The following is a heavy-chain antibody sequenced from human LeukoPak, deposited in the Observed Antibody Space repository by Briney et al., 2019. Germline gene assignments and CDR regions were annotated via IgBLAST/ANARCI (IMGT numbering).Heavy chain of an antibody. CDR2: ISGDGGST. Sequence: PGGSLRLSCAASGFTFDDYAMHWVRQAPGKGLEWVSLISGDGGSTYYADSVKGRFTISRDNSKNSLYLQMNSLRTEDTALYYCAKDIRRFYHQQSPNWFDPWGQGTLVTVSS. CDR1: GFTFDDYA. V-gene: IGHV3-43*02. CDR3: AKDIRRFYHQQSPNWFDP. D-gene: IGHD2-2*01. J-gene: IGHJ5*02.